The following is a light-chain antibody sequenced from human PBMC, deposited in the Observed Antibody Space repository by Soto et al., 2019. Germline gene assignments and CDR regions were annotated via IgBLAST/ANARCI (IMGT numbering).Light chain of an antibody. J-gene: IGKJ5*01. CDR2: DVS. CDR1: QGVTTN. CDR3: QQYNNWPFS. V-gene: IGKV3-15*01. Sequence: EIGMTKSNDSLSVSPGERVTLSCRAGQGVTTNFAWYQQKSGQSPRLLIYDVSTRATGVPARFSGTGSETDFTLTISGLQSEDSAVYCCQQYNNWPFSFGQGTRLEIK.